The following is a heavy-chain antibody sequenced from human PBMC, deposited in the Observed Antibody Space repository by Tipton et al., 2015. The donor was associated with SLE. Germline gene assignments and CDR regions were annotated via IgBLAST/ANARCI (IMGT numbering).Heavy chain of an antibody. CDR2: IYYSGST. J-gene: IGHJ4*02. V-gene: IGHV4-59*11. CDR3: ARKSKWLRLDYFDY. Sequence: TLSLTCTVSGGSISSHYWSWIRQPPGKGLEWIGYIYYSGSTNYNPSLKSRVTISVDTSKNQFSLKLSSVTAADTAVYYCARKSKWLRLDYFDYWGQGTLVTVSS. CDR1: GGSISSHY. D-gene: IGHD5-12*01.